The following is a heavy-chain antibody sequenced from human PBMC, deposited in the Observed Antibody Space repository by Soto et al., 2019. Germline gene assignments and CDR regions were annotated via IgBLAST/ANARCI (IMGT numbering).Heavy chain of an antibody. CDR2: IYYNGNT. D-gene: IGHD3-10*01. J-gene: IGHJ6*02. V-gene: IGHV4-31*03. CDR1: GGSISSGDYY. Sequence: SETLSLTCTVSGGSISSGDYYWSWIRQLPGKDLEWIAYIYYNGNTYYTPSLKSRATISLDTSRNQFSLNLNSVTAADTAVYYCARGWGLRFGELLYYYYGMDVWGQGTTVTVSS. CDR3: ARGWGLRFGELLYYYYGMDV.